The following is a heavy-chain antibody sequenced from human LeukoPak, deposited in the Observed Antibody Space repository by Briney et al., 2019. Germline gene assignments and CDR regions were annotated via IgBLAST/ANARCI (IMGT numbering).Heavy chain of an antibody. CDR3: ARGGYGHNMDV. CDR2: IKNAGDDP. Sequence: PGGSLRLSCAASGFTFSSYAMSWVRQAPGKGPVWVSRIKNAGDDPIYADSVKGRFTISRDNAKNTVYLQMNSLRAEDTAVYYCARGGYGHNMDVWGEGTTVTVSS. J-gene: IGHJ6*03. CDR1: GFTFSSYA. V-gene: IGHV3-74*01. D-gene: IGHD3-10*01.